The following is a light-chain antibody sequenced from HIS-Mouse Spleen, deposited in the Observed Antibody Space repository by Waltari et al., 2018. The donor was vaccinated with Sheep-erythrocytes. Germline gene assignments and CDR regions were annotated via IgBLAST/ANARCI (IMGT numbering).Light chain of an antibody. J-gene: IGLJ2*01. CDR2: QDS. CDR3: QAWDSSTAV. Sequence: SYELTQPPSVSVSPGQTASITCSGDKLGDKYAYGYQQKPGQSPVLVIYQDSKRPSGSPERFSGSNSGNTATLTISGTQAMDEADYYCQAWDSSTAVFGGGTKLTVL. V-gene: IGLV3-1*01. CDR1: KLGDKY.